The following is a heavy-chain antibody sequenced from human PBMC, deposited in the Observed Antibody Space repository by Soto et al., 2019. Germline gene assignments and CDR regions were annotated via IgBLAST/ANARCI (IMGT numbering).Heavy chain of an antibody. CDR2: IYYSGST. V-gene: IGHV4-39*01. CDR3: ARHGPLCIGELLSYGDYYYGMDV. D-gene: IGHD3-10*01. CDR1: GGSISSSSYY. Sequence: SETLSLTCTVSGGSISSSSYYWGWIRQPPGKGLEWIGSIYYSGSTYYNPSLKSRVTISVDTSKNRFSLKLSSVTAADTAVYYCARHGPLCIGELLSYGDYYYGMDVWGQGTRVTVSS. J-gene: IGHJ6*02.